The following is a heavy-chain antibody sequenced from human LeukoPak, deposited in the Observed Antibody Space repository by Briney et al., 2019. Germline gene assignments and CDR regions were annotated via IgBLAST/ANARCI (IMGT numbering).Heavy chain of an antibody. D-gene: IGHD3-16*02. J-gene: IGHJ4*02. CDR2: ISGSGGST. CDR1: GFTFSSYS. Sequence: SLTLSCAASGFTFSSYSISWVRHPAGKVLEWVSGISGSGGSTYYADSVKGRFTISRDNSKNTLFLQMDRMRGEDTAVYYCAKDKGGVIVITSDYWGQGTLVTVSS. V-gene: IGHV3-23*01. CDR3: AKDKGGVIVITSDY.